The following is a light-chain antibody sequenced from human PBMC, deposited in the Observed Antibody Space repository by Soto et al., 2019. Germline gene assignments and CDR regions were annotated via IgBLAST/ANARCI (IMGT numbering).Light chain of an antibody. Sequence: DIQMTQSPSTLSASVGDRVTITCRASQSISSWLAWYQQKPGKAPKLLIYKASSLESGVPSRFSGSGSGTDFALTITSLQAEDSATYYCQQLRMYPSTFGGGTKVDIK. V-gene: IGKV1-5*03. CDR3: QQLRMYPST. CDR1: QSISSW. J-gene: IGKJ4*01. CDR2: KAS.